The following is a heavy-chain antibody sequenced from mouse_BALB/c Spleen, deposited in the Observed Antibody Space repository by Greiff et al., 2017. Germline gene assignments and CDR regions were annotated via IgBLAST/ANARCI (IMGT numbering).Heavy chain of an antibody. J-gene: IGHJ2*01. Sequence: EVQGVESGGGLVKPGGSLKLSCAASGFTFSDYYMYWVRQTPEKRLEWVATISDGGSYTYYPDSVKGRFTISRDSAKNNLYLQMSSLKSEDTAMYYCARGYDYDVFDYWGQGTTLTVSS. D-gene: IGHD2-4*01. CDR3: ARGYDYDVFDY. V-gene: IGHV5-4*02. CDR1: GFTFSDYY. CDR2: ISDGGSYT.